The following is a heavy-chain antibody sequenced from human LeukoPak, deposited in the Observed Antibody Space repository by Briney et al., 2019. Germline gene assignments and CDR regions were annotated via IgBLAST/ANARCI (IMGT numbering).Heavy chain of an antibody. D-gene: IGHD6-13*01. Sequence: SETLSLTCAVYGGSFSGYYWSWIRQPPGKGLEWIGEINHSGSTNYNPSLKSRVTISVDTSKNQFSLKLSSVTAADTAVYYCARADKKYSSSPLAYWGQGTLVTVSS. CDR2: INHSGST. CDR1: GGSFSGYY. V-gene: IGHV4-34*01. J-gene: IGHJ4*02. CDR3: ARADKKYSSSPLAY.